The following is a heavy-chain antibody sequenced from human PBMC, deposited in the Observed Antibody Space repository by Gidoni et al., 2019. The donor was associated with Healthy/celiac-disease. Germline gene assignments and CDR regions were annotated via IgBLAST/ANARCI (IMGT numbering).Heavy chain of an antibody. J-gene: IGHJ5*02. Sequence: QAPGQRLEWMGWINAGNGNTKYSQKFQGRVTITRDTSASTAYMELSSLGSEDTAVYFCARTTVTGGFDPWGQGTLVNVSS. CDR2: INAGNGNT. CDR3: ARTTVTGGFDP. D-gene: IGHD4-17*01. V-gene: IGHV1-3*01.